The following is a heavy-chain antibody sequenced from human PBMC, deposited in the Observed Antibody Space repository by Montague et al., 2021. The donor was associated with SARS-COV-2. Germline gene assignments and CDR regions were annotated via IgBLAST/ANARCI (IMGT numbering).Heavy chain of an antibody. CDR1: GGSISSCYYY. V-gene: IGHV4-39*01. CDR2: FCYSGST. Sequence: SETLSLTCTVSGGSISSCYYYWVRLRQPPGLGWVWYGCFCYSGSTYYYLSLQIPVTISTSRSKIQFSLKLISATAADTAVYYCASQPLTTMLLVVITQLLKYFDLWGRGTIVTVSS. D-gene: IGHD3-22*01. CDR3: ASQPLTTMLLVVITQLLKYFDL. J-gene: IGHJ2*01.